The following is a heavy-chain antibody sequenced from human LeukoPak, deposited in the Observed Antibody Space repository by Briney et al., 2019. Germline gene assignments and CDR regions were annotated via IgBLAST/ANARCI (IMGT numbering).Heavy chain of an antibody. Sequence: SETLTLSCTASGGTISSYSRILIRQPPGKGLEWIGYIYYSGSTNYNPSLKSRVTISVDTSKNQLSLTLSSVTAADTAVYYCARHFISYGTFFFDSWAKGTLVTVS. V-gene: IGHV4-59*08. J-gene: IGHJ4*02. CDR3: ARHFISYGTFFFDS. CDR2: IYYSGST. CDR1: GGTISSYS. D-gene: IGHD5-18*01.